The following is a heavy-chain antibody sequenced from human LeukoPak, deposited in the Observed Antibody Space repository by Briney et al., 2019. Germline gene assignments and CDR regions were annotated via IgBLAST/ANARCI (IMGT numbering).Heavy chain of an antibody. CDR2: ISSSSSYI. CDR1: GFTFSSYS. J-gene: IGHJ5*02. CDR3: ARESCSSTSCYRFDP. Sequence: MSGGSLRLSCAASGFTFSSYSMNWVRQAPGKGLDWVSSISSSSSYIYYADSVKGRFTISRDNAKNSLYLQMDSLRAEDTALYHCARESCSSTSCYRFDPWGQGTLVTVSS. D-gene: IGHD2-2*02. V-gene: IGHV3-21*04.